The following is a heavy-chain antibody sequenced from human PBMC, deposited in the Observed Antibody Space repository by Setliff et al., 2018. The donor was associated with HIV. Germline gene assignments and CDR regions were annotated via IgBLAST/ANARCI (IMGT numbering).Heavy chain of an antibody. CDR3: ARQYGAVKSVVTVVAKYFPH. D-gene: IGHD2-21*02. CDR2: IYYRGST. CDR1: GGSISSYY. Sequence: TSETLSLTCTVSGGSISSYYWGWIRQPPGKGLEWIGSIYYRGSTYYNPSLKSRLTISVDTSKNHFSLKLTSVTAADTAVYYCARQYGAVKSVVTVVAKYFPHWGQGTLVTVSS. V-gene: IGHV4-39*01. J-gene: IGHJ1*01.